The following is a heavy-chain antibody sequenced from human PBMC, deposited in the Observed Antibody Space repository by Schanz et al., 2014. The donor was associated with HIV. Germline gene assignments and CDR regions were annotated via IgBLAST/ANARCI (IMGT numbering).Heavy chain of an antibody. D-gene: IGHD3-22*01. Sequence: QEQLVESGGGVVQPGRSLRLSCAASGFTYRNYGMHWVRQAPGKGLEWVAVIWVDGTSKFYADSVKGRFIISRDNSKNSLYLVIKSLRAEDAAVYYCAKDRNYYESKYRGKGNYYYYYGMDVWGQGTTVTVSS. V-gene: IGHV3-33*06. CDR2: IWVDGTSK. CDR3: AKDRNYYESKYRGKGNYYYYYGMDV. CDR1: GFTYRNYG. J-gene: IGHJ6*02.